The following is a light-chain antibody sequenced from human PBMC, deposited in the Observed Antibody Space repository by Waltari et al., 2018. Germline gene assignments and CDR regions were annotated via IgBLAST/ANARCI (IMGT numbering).Light chain of an antibody. Sequence: EIVLTQSPATLPLSPGERATLSCRASQSVFTSLAWYQQKPGQAPRRLIYGASSRATGIPARFSGSGSGTDFTLAISSLEPEDFAVYYCQQYGSSPRTFGQGTRLEIK. CDR1: QSVFTS. CDR2: GAS. J-gene: IGKJ5*01. V-gene: IGKV3-20*01. CDR3: QQYGSSPRT.